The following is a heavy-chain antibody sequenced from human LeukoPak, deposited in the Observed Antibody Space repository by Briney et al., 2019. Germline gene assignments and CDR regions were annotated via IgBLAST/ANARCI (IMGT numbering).Heavy chain of an antibody. Sequence: GGSLRLSCAASGVTFSSYSMNWVRQAPGKGLEWVSSISSRSTYIYHADSVKGRFTISRDNAKNSLFLQMNSLRAEDTAVYFCAKSTRAVMAMMDVWGKGTTVTVSS. CDR1: GVTFSSYS. CDR3: AKSTRAVMAMMDV. V-gene: IGHV3-21*01. J-gene: IGHJ6*04. CDR2: ISSRSTYI. D-gene: IGHD3-16*01.